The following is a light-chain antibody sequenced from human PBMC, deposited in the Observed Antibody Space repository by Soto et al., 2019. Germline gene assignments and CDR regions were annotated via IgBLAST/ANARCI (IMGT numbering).Light chain of an antibody. CDR2: LEGSGSY. V-gene: IGLV4-60*02. Sequence: QSVLTQSSSASASLGSSVKLTCTLSSGHSSYIIAWHQQQPGKAPPYLMKLEGSGSYNKGSGVPDRFSGSSSGADRYLTISNLQFEDEADYYCETWDSNTRVFGTGTKLTVL. J-gene: IGLJ1*01. CDR3: ETWDSNTRV. CDR1: SGHSSYI.